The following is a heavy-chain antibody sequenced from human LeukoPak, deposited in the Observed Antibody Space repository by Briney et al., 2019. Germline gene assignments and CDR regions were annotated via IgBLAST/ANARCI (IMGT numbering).Heavy chain of an antibody. CDR3: ARDRRLTFGGVIVPFDY. CDR2: ISSSGDTI. V-gene: IGHV3-48*03. Sequence: PGGSLRLSCADSGFTFSSYEMNWVRQAPGKGLEWVSYISSSGDTIYYADSVKGRLTISRDNAKNSLYLQMNSLRAEDTGLYYCARDRRLTFGGVIVPFDYWGQGTLVTVSS. J-gene: IGHJ4*02. CDR1: GFTFSSYE. D-gene: IGHD3-16*02.